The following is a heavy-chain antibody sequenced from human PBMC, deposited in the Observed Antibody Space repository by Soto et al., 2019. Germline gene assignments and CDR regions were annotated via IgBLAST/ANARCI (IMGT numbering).Heavy chain of an antibody. CDR1: GFTFSSYW. V-gene: IGHV3-7*01. CDR3: AREGPIFGVVIPPFDY. D-gene: IGHD3-3*01. Sequence: GGSLRLSCAASGFTFSSYWMSWVRQAPGKGLEWVANIKQDGSEKYYVDSVKGRFTISRDNAKNSLYLQMNSLRAEDTAVYYCAREGPIFGVVIPPFDYWGQGTLVTVSS. CDR2: IKQDGSEK. J-gene: IGHJ4*02.